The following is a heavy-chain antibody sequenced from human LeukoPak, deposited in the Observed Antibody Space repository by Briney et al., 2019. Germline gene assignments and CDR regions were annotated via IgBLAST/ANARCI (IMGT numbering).Heavy chain of an antibody. CDR1: GFTFSSSA. J-gene: IGHJ6*03. Sequence: PGGSLRLSCAASGFTFSSSAMNWVRQAPGKGLEWVAVISYDGSNKYYADSVKGRFTISRDNSKNTLYLQMNSLRAEDTAVYYCARDHDTAMADYYYYYMDVWGKGTTVTVSS. CDR3: ARDHDTAMADYYYYYMDV. D-gene: IGHD5-18*01. V-gene: IGHV3-30*04. CDR2: ISYDGSNK.